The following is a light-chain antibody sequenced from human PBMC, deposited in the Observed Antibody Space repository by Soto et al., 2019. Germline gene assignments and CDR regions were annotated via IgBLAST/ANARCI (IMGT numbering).Light chain of an antibody. CDR2: DDF. CDR1: SSNIGSGYD. CDR3: QSYDSSLSGFV. Sequence: QSVLTQPPSVSGAPGQRVTISCTGSSSNIGSGYDVHWYQQLPGTAPKLLIYDDFNRPSGVPDRFSGSKSGTSASLAITGLQAEDETDYYCQSYDSSLSGFVFGTGTKVPVL. J-gene: IGLJ1*01. V-gene: IGLV1-40*01.